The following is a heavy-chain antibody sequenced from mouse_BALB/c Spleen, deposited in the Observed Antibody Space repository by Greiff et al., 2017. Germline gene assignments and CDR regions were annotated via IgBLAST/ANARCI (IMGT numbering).Heavy chain of an antibody. CDR1: GFTFSSFG. CDR3: ARTETLMDY. CDR2: ISSGSSTI. J-gene: IGHJ4*01. V-gene: IGHV5-17*02. Sequence: EVMLVESGGGLVQPGGSRKLSCAASGFTFSSFGMHWVRQAPEKGLEWVSYISSGSSTIYYADTVKGRFTISRDNPKNTLFLQMTSLRSEDTAMYYCARTETLMDYWGQGTSVTVSS.